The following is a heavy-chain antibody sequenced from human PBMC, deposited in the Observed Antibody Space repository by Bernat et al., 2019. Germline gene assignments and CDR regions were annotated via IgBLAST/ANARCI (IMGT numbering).Heavy chain of an antibody. CDR3: AGHSRQLPLEGGGEYFDY. J-gene: IGHJ4*02. CDR1: GGSISRSSYY. V-gene: IGHV4-39*01. CDR2: IYYSGST. D-gene: IGHD2-2*01. Sequence: QLQLQESGPGLVKPSETLSLTCTVSGGSISRSSYYWGWIRQPPGKGLEWIGSIYYSGSTYYNPSLKSRVTISVDTSKNQFSLKLSSVTAADTAVYYCAGHSRQLPLEGGGEYFDYWGQGTLVTVSS.